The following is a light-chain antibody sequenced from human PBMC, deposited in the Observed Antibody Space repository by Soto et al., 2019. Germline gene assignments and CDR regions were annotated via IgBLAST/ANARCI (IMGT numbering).Light chain of an antibody. Sequence: ETLMTQSPATLSVSPGERATLSCRASQSVNNNLAWYQQKPGQAPRLLIYGISTRAAGVPTRFSGSGSGTDFTLTISSLQPEDFATYYCQQYNSYSRTFGQGTKVDIK. J-gene: IGKJ1*01. CDR1: QSVNNN. CDR2: GIS. V-gene: IGKV3-15*01. CDR3: QQYNSYSRT.